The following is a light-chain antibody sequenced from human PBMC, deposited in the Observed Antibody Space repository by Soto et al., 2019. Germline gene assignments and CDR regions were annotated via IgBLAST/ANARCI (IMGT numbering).Light chain of an antibody. CDR3: SSYTTSNTRQIV. V-gene: IGLV2-14*03. CDR1: GRTVVGYNY. Sequence: QSALPHPPSGLGPPDKSITISSTEPGRTVVGYNYVSWYQHHPGKAPKFMIYDVSNRPSGVSNRFSGSKSGNTASLTISGLQAEDEADYYCSSYTTSNTRQIVFGTGTKLTVL. CDR2: DVS. J-gene: IGLJ1*01.